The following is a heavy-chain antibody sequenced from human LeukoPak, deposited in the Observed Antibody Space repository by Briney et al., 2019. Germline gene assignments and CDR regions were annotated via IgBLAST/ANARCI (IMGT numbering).Heavy chain of an antibody. CDR2: ISSDGSDK. D-gene: IGHD2-15*01. CDR3: AKNIVGGIDY. J-gene: IGHJ4*02. V-gene: IGHV3-30*04. CDR1: GFTFNNYP. Sequence: GGSLRLSCAASGFTFNNYPMHWVRQAPGTGLEWVTVISSDGSDKYYTDSVKGRFTVSRDNSKNRLYLQMNSLRAEDTAVYYCAKNIVGGIDYWGQGTLVTVSS.